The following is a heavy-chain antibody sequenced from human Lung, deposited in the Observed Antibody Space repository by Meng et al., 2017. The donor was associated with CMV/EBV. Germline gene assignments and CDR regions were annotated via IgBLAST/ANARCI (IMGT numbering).Heavy chain of an antibody. CDR3: ARGAKNYYGSGRSTVDGMDV. Sequence: ASVKVSCKASGYTFTSYDINWVRQATGQGLEWMGWMNPNSGNTGYAQKFQGRVTITRNTSISTAYMELSSLRSEDTAVYYCARGAKNYYGSGRSTVDGMDVWGQGXTVTVSS. V-gene: IGHV1-8*03. J-gene: IGHJ6*02. CDR1: GYTFTSYD. D-gene: IGHD3-10*01. CDR2: MNPNSGNT.